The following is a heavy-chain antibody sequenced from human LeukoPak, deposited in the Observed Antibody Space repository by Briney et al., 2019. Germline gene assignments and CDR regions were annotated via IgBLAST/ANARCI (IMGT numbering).Heavy chain of an antibody. D-gene: IGHD5-24*01. CDR1: GFTFSSYW. Sequence: GWSLRLSCAASGFTFSSYWMSWVRQAPGKGLEWVANIKQDGSEKYYVDSVKGRFTISRDNAKNSLYLQMNSLRAEDTAVYYCASSRNEMATTYWGQGTLVTVSS. J-gene: IGHJ4*02. CDR2: IKQDGSEK. CDR3: ASSRNEMATTY. V-gene: IGHV3-7*01.